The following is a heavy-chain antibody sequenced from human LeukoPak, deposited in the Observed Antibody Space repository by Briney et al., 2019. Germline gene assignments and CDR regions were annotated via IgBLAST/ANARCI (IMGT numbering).Heavy chain of an antibody. CDR1: GYTFTSYC. CDR2: IIPSGAGT. Sequence: GESLKISCKGSGYTFTSYCMHWVRQAPGQGLEWMGIIIPSGAGTSYPQKFQGRVTMTRDTSTNTVYMELNSLRSEDTAVYYCARGAVIVPAAPFDYWGQGTLVTVSS. CDR3: ARGAVIVPAAPFDY. V-gene: IGHV1-46*03. J-gene: IGHJ4*02. D-gene: IGHD2-2*01.